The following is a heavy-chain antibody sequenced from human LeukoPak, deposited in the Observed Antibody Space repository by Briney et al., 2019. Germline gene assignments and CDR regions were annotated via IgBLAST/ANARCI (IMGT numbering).Heavy chain of an antibody. V-gene: IGHV3-48*03. J-gene: IGHJ4*02. D-gene: IGHD3-22*01. CDR1: GFTFSSYE. CDR2: ISSSGSTI. CDR3: ARGGLSGYSHFDY. Sequence: PGGSLRLSCAASGFTFSSYEMNWVRQAPGKGLEWISYISSSGSTIYYADSVKGRFTISRGNAKNSLFLQMNSLRAEDTAVYYCARGGLSGYSHFDYWGQGTLVTVSS.